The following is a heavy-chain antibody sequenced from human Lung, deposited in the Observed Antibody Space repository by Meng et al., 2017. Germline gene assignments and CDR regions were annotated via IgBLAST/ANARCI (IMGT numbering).Heavy chain of an antibody. J-gene: IGHJ4*02. CDR3: ARETEYYDSSGYSVESYYFDY. CDR2: IYYSGST. Sequence: HVQLQESGPGLVKPSQTLSLTCTVSGGSISSGGYYWSWIRQHPGKGLEWIGYIYYSGSTYYNPSLKSRVTISVDTSKNQFSLKLSSVTAADTAVYYCARETEYYDSSGYSVESYYFDYWGQGTLVTVSS. V-gene: IGHV4-31*03. D-gene: IGHD3-22*01. CDR1: GGSISSGGYY.